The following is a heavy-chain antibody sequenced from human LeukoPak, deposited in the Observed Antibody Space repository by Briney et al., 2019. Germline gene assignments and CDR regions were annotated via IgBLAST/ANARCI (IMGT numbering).Heavy chain of an antibody. CDR2: ISSSSSTI. D-gene: IGHD3-3*01. Sequence: GGSLRLSCAASGFTFSSYSMNWVRQAPGKGLEWVSYISSSSSTIYYADSVKGRFTISRDNAKNSLYLQMNSLRAEDTAVYYCARVPQTFWSGYRLHDYMDVWGKGTTVTVSS. V-gene: IGHV3-48*01. CDR1: GFTFSSYS. J-gene: IGHJ6*03. CDR3: ARVPQTFWSGYRLHDYMDV.